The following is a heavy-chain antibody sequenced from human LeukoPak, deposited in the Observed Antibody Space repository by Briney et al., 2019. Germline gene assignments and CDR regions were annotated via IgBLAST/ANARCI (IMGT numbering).Heavy chain of an antibody. Sequence: SETLSLTCTVSGYSISSGYYWGWIRQPPGKGLEWIGSIYHSGSTYYNPSLKSRVTISVDTSKNQFSLKLSSVTAADTAVYYCARGIAVGNWGQGTLVTASS. CDR1: GYSISSGYY. V-gene: IGHV4-38-2*02. CDR3: ARGIAVGN. J-gene: IGHJ4*02. D-gene: IGHD6-19*01. CDR2: IYHSGST.